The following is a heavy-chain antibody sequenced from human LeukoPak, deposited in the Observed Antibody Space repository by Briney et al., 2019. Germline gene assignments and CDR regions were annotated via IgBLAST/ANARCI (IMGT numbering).Heavy chain of an antibody. CDR3: ARDNYYEKALDY. Sequence: GRSLRLSCAASGFTFSSYGMHWVRQAPGKGLEWVAVIWYDGSNKYYADSVKGRFTISRDNSKNTLYLQMNSLRAEDTAVYYRARDNYYEKALDYWGQGTLVTVSS. D-gene: IGHD3-22*01. J-gene: IGHJ4*02. CDR2: IWYDGSNK. V-gene: IGHV3-33*01. CDR1: GFTFSSYG.